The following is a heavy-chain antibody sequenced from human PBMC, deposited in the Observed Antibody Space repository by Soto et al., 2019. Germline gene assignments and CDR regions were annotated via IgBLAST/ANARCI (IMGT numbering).Heavy chain of an antibody. CDR3: AKRADYYNPGYYFYT. CDR2: ISSNGGST. V-gene: IGHV3-23*01. CDR1: GFTLDTYA. Sequence: RLPCAASGFTLDTYALSWVRQAPGKGLEWLLGISSNGGSTYDADSVKGRFTISRDNSKNTLYLQMNSLRVEDTAVYYCAKRADYYNPGYYFYTWGQGTLVTVSS. J-gene: IGHJ4*02. D-gene: IGHD3-22*01.